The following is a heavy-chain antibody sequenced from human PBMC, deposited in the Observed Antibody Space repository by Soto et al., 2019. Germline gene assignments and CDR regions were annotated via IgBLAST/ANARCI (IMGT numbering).Heavy chain of an antibody. D-gene: IGHD3-10*01. CDR3: ATNYGSGSAHFDY. J-gene: IGHJ4*02. Sequence: QVQLVQSGPEVKKPGSSVRVSCTASGGTFSSYTINWVRQVPGQGPEWMGRSIPMLGMSNYAQKFQGRVMMIADKSTNTVYMELSSLRSEYTAIYYCATNYGSGSAHFDYWGQGTLVTVSS. CDR1: GGTFSSYT. V-gene: IGHV1-69*02. CDR2: SIPMLGMS.